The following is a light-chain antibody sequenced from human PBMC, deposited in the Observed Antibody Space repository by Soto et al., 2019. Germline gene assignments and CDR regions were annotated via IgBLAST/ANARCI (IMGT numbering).Light chain of an antibody. CDR2: AAS. CDR3: QQSYSTPQS. V-gene: IGKV1-39*01. J-gene: IGKJ1*01. Sequence: DIQMTQSPSSLSASVGDRVTITCRASQSISSYLNWYQQKPGKAPKLLIYAASSLQSGVPSRFSGSGSGTDSTLNITSLQPEDFATYYCQQSYSTPQSFGQGTKVEIK. CDR1: QSISSY.